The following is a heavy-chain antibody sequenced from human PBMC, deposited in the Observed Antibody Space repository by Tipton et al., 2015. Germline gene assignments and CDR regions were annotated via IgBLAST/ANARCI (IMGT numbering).Heavy chain of an antibody. CDR2: ISSTSIYI. CDR1: GFTFNSHS. D-gene: IGHD2-15*01. CDR3: GRDCSGGSCKYYDYGMDA. J-gene: IGHJ6*02. V-gene: IGHV3-21*01. Sequence: SLRLSCEASGFTFNSHSMNWVRQAPGKGLEWVASISSTSIYIYYADSVKGRFTISRDNAKNSLFLQMNSLRAEDTAVYYCGRDCSGGSCKYYDYGMDAWGQGTTVTVSS.